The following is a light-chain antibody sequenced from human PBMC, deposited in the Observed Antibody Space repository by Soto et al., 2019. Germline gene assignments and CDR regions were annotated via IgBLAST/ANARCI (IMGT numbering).Light chain of an antibody. J-gene: IGLJ3*02. Sequence: QAVVTQETSMSVSPGRTVTLTCGCSTGTVTSGHYPYWFQQKPAQAPRTLIYDTSSKQSRTPARFSGSLLGGKAALTLSGAQPEDEADYYCLLPYRDAWVFGGGTKLTVL. CDR3: LLPYRDAWV. CDR1: TGTVTSGHY. V-gene: IGLV7-46*01. CDR2: DTS.